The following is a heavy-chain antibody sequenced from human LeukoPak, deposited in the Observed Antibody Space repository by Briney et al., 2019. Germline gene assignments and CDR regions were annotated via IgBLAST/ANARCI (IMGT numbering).Heavy chain of an antibody. D-gene: IGHD2-15*01. V-gene: IGHV4-34*01. J-gene: IGHJ6*02. CDR2: INHSGST. Sequence: SETLSLTCAVYGGSFSGYYWSWIRQPPGKGLEWIGEINHSGSTNYNPSLKSRVTISVDTSKNQFSLKLSSVTAADTAVYLCAGRLRPRYCSGGSCIYYGMDVWGQGTTVTVSS. CDR1: GGSFSGYY. CDR3: AGRLRPRYCSGGSCIYYGMDV.